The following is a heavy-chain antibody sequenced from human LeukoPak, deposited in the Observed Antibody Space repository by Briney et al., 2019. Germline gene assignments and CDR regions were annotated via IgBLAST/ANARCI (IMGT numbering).Heavy chain of an antibody. D-gene: IGHD2-15*01. V-gene: IGHV1-69*01. Sequence: ASVKVSCKASGGTFSSYAISWVRQAPGQGLEWMGGIIPIFGTANYAQKFQGRVTITADESTSTAYMELSSLRSEGTAVYYCATGEGYCSGGSCYYFDYWGQGTLVTVSS. CDR2: IIPIFGTA. CDR1: GGTFSSYA. J-gene: IGHJ4*02. CDR3: ATGEGYCSGGSCYYFDY.